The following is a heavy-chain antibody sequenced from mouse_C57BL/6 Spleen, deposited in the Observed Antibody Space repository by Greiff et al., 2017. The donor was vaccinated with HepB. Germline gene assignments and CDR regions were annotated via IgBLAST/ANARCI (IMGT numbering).Heavy chain of an antibody. D-gene: IGHD1-1*01. CDR3: ARVLTTVAPNWYFDV. Sequence: DVQLQESGPGMVKPSQSLSLTCTVTGYSITSGYDWHWIRHFPGNKLEWMGYISYSGSTNYNPSLKSRISITHDTSKNHFFLKLNSVTTEDTATYYCARVLTTVAPNWYFDVWGTGTTVTVPS. CDR2: ISYSGST. V-gene: IGHV3-1*01. J-gene: IGHJ1*03. CDR1: GYSITSGYD.